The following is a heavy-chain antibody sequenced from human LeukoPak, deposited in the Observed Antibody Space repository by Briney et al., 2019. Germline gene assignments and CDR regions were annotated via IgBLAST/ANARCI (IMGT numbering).Heavy chain of an antibody. D-gene: IGHD6-19*01. CDR2: ISGSGGST. Sequence: GGALRLSCAASGFTFSSYAMNGVRQAPGKGLEWVSAISGSGGSTYYADSVRGRFTISTDNSKNTLHLQMNSLRAEDTAVYYCAKDLSSIAVAGFHYWGQGTLVTVSS. V-gene: IGHV3-23*01. CDR3: AKDLSSIAVAGFHY. J-gene: IGHJ4*02. CDR1: GFTFSSYA.